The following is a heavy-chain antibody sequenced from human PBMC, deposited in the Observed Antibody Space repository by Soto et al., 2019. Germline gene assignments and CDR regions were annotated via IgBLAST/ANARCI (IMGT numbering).Heavy chain of an antibody. J-gene: IGHJ6*02. D-gene: IGHD3-10*01. CDR3: ARAEGFLGDYYYGMDV. CDR2: IYHSGST. V-gene: IGHV4-38-2*01. Sequence: SETLSLTCAVSGYSISSGYSWGWIRQPPGKGLEWIGSIYHSGSTYYNPSLKSRVTISVDTSKNQVSLKLSSVTAADTAVYYCARAEGFLGDYYYGMDVWGQGTTVTVSS. CDR1: GYSISSGYS.